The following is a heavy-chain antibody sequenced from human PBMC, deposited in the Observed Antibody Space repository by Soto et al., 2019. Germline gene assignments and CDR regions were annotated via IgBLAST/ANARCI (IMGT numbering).Heavy chain of an antibody. CDR3: ARDRSASGYNWFDP. Sequence: SETLSLTCTVSGGSISSSSYYWGWIRQPPGKGLEWIGSIYYSGSTYYNPSLKSRVTISVDTSKNQFSLKLTSVTAADTAVYYCARDRSASGYNWFDPWGQGTLVTVSS. D-gene: IGHD3-3*01. J-gene: IGHJ5*02. V-gene: IGHV4-39*07. CDR2: IYYSGST. CDR1: GGSISSSSYY.